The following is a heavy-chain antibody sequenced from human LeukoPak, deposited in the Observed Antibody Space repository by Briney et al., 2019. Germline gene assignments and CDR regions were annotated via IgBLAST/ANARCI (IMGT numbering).Heavy chain of an antibody. J-gene: IGHJ3*02. Sequence: SGGSLRLSCAASGFTFSSYSMNWVRQAPGKGLEWVSSISSSSNYIYYADSVKGRFTISRDNAKNSLYLQMNSLRAEDTAVYYCARDWPRDSDAFDIWGQGTMVTVSS. CDR3: ARDWPRDSDAFDI. CDR1: GFTFSSYS. CDR2: ISSSSNYI. V-gene: IGHV3-21*01. D-gene: IGHD2-21*02.